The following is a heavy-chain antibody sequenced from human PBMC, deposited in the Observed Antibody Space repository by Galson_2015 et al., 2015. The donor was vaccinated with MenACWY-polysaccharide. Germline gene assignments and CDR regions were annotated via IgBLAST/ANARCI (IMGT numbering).Heavy chain of an antibody. V-gene: IGHV3-21*01. D-gene: IGHD1-26*01. J-gene: IGHJ4*02. CDR3: ARGPGGGESYGPIDY. Sequence: SLRLSCAASGFTFSSYSMNWVRQAPGKGLEWVSSISSGSSYIYYGDSVKGRFTISRDNAKNSLYLQMNSLRAEDTAVYYCARGPGGGESYGPIDYWGQGTLVTVSS. CDR2: ISSGSSYI. CDR1: GFTFSSYS.